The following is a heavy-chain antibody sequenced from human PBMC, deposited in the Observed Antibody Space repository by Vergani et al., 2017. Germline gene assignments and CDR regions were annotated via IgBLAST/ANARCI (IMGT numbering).Heavy chain of an antibody. D-gene: IGHD3-22*01. J-gene: IGHJ6*03. CDR3: ARDEYDSSGYYNYYYYYMDV. V-gene: IGHV1-46*01. CDR1: GYTFTSYY. CDR2: INPSGGST. Sequence: QVQLVQSGAEVKKPGASVKVSCKASGYTFTSYYMHWVRQAPGQGLEWMGIINPSGGSTSYAQKFQGRVTMTRDTSTSTVYMELSSLRSEDTAVYYCARDEYDSSGYYNYYYYYMDVWGKGTTVTVSS.